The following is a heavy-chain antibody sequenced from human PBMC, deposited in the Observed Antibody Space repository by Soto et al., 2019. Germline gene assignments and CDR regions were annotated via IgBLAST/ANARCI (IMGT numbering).Heavy chain of an antibody. CDR2: IRNKVHSYTT. CDR3: ASGDQVY. J-gene: IGHJ4*02. CDR1: GFTFSDPY. Sequence: EVYLVESGGGLVQPGGSLRLSCAASGFTFSDPYMDWVRQAPGKGLEWVGRIRNKVHSYTTDYAASVKGRFTISRDDSKNSLYLQMNGLKTADTAVYDCASGDQVYWGQGTLVTVSS. V-gene: IGHV3-72*01.